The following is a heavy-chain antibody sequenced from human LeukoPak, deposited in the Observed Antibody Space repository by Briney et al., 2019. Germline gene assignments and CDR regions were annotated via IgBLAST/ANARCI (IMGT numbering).Heavy chain of an antibody. J-gene: IGHJ3*01. CDR1: GFSLKTYN. D-gene: IGHD3-22*01. CDR2: MTSSRYI. Sequence: PGGSLRLSCAASGFSLKTYNMNWVCQAPGKGLEWVSSMTSSRYIYYADSVEGRFTISRDDANNLVFLQMHSLRAEDTAIYYCTRDQFFDYDNDDAFDVWGQGTKVIVSS. V-gene: IGHV3-21*04. CDR3: TRDQFFDYDNDDAFDV.